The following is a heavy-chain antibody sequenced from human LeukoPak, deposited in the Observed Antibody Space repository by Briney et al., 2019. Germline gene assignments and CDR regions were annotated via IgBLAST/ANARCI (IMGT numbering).Heavy chain of an antibody. V-gene: IGHV3-7*03. CDR3: ARNRYCSGGSWLCFFDY. CDR1: GFTLSSYW. D-gene: IGHD2-15*01. CDR2: IKQDGSEK. J-gene: IGHJ4*02. Sequence: PGGSLRLSCAASGFTLSSYWMSWVRQAPGKGLEWVGNIKQDGSEKYYVDSVKGRFSISRDNAKNTLYLQMNSLRAEDAAVYHCARNRYCSGGSWLCFFDYWGQGTPVTVSS.